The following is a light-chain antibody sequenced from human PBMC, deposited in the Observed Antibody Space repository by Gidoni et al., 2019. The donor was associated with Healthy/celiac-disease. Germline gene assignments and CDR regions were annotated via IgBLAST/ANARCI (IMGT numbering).Light chain of an antibody. CDR1: VLANKY. Sequence: SYELTQPSSVSVSPGQTARITCSGDVLANKYARWFQQQPGQAPVLVIYKDSERPSGIPERFSGSSSGTTVTLTISGAQVEDEADYYCYSAADNNGVFGTGTKVTVL. CDR2: KDS. J-gene: IGLJ1*01. V-gene: IGLV3-27*01. CDR3: YSAADNNGV.